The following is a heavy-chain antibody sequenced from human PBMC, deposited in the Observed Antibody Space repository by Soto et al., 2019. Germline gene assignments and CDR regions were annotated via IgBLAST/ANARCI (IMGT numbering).Heavy chain of an antibody. D-gene: IGHD1-7*01. Sequence: PSETLSLTCTVSGDSIISSDFYWGWVRQPPGKGLEWIGSIFYLGSSYYNPSLKSRVTMSVDTSKNQFSLRLRSVTAADTALYFCARNYLDLRKNNWFDTWGQGIMVTVSS. J-gene: IGHJ5*02. V-gene: IGHV4-39*01. CDR3: ARNYLDLRKNNWFDT. CDR2: IFYLGSS. CDR1: GDSIISSDFY.